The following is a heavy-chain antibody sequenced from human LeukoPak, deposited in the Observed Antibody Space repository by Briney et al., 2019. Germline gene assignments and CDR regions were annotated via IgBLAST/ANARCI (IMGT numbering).Heavy chain of an antibody. D-gene: IGHD3-10*01. CDR3: ARGYYYGSGSYGSWFDP. CDR2: INAGNGNT. CDR1: EYTFTSYA. V-gene: IGHV1-3*01. J-gene: IGHJ5*02. Sequence: ASVKVSCKASEYTFTSYAMHWVRQAPGQRLEWMGWINAGNGNTKYSQKFQGRVTITRDTSASTAYMELSSLRSEDTAVYYCARGYYYGSGSYGSWFDPWGQGTLVTVSS.